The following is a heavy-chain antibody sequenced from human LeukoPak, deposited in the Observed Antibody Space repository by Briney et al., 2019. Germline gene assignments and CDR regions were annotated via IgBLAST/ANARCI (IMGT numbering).Heavy chain of an antibody. D-gene: IGHD2-2*01. Sequence: GRSLRLSCAASGFTFSSYGMHWVRQAPGKGLEWVAVISYDGSNKYYADSVKGRFTISRDNSKNTLYLQMNSLRAEDTAVYYCARVYCSSTSCYLEFAFDIWGQGTMVTVSS. CDR3: ARVYCSSTSCYLEFAFDI. CDR2: ISYDGSNK. J-gene: IGHJ3*02. V-gene: IGHV3-30*03. CDR1: GFTFSSYG.